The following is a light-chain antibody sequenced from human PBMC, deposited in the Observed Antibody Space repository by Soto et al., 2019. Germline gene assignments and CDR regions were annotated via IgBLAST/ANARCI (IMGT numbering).Light chain of an antibody. CDR2: GDY. J-gene: IGLJ1*01. V-gene: IGLV1-44*01. CDR1: SSNIGSEA. Sequence: QSVLTQPPSASGTPGQRVSISCSGSSSNIGSEAVNWFQHLPGTTPKLLIYGDYQRPSGVPDRFSGSRSGTLASLAISGLQSQDEADYYCAAWDYSLNAYVFGTGTKVTVL. CDR3: AAWDYSLNAYV.